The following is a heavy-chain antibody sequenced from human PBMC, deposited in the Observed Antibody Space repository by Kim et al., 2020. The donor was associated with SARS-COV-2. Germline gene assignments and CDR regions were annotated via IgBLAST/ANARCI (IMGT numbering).Heavy chain of an antibody. V-gene: IGHV3-33*03. J-gene: IGHJ4*02. CDR3: ATDGPVVSSGYHFDN. Sequence: GGSLRLSCAASGIRFKNFGMHWVRQAPSKGLEWVGFIWSDGRVEYYSNSVRGRFTISRDNSRNTVYLQMSSPRAEDTAVYYCATDGPVVSSGYHFDNWGQGTLVTVSS. CDR1: GIRFKNFG. D-gene: IGHD3-22*01. CDR2: IWSDGRVE.